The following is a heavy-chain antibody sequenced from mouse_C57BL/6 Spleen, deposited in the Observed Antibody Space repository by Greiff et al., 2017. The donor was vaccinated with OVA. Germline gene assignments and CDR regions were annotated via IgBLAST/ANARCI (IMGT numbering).Heavy chain of an antibody. CDR3: GSDLGYSPYAMDY. J-gene: IGHJ4*01. CDR2: IYPGDGDT. Sequence: QVQLQQSGPELVKPGASVKISCKASGYAFSSSWMNWVKQRPGKGLEWIGRIYPGDGDTNYNGKFKGKATLTADKSSSTAYMQLSSLTSEDSSVYFCGSDLGYSPYAMDYWGQGTSVTVSS. CDR1: GYAFSSSW. D-gene: IGHD2-3*01. V-gene: IGHV1-82*01.